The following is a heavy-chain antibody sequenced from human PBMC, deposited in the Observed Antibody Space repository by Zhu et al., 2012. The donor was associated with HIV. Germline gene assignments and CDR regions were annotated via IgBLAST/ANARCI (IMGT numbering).Heavy chain of an antibody. Sequence: QVQLQQWGAGLLKPSETLSLTCAVYGGSFSGYYWNWIRQPPGKGLEWIGEINHSGTTNYNPSLKSRVTISIDTSKNQFSLNLTSVTAADTAVYYCAREWGSGWGGVHDAFDIWGRGTMVTDLF. J-gene: IGHJ3*02. D-gene: IGHD6-19*01. CDR2: INHSGTT. V-gene: IGHV4-34*01. CDR1: GGSFSGYY. CDR3: AREWGSGWGGVHDAFDI.